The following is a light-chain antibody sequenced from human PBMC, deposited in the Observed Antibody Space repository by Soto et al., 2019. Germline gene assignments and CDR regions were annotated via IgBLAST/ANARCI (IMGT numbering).Light chain of an antibody. CDR2: QDS. J-gene: IGLJ2*01. CDR1: KLEDKY. CDR3: QAWDSSTAV. Sequence: SSELTQPPSVSVSPGQTASITCSGDKLEDKYACWYQQKPGHSPVLVIYQDSKRPSGIPVPFSGSNSGNTATLTISGTQAMDEADYYCQAWDSSTAVFGGGTKVTVL. V-gene: IGLV3-1*01.